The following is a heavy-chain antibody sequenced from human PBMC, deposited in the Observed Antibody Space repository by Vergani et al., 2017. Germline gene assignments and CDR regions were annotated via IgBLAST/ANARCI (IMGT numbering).Heavy chain of an antibody. J-gene: IGHJ4*02. Sequence: QVQLVESGGGVVQPGRSLRLSCAASGFTFSSYGMHWVRQAPGKGLEWVAVISYDGSNKYYADSVKGRFTISRDNSKNTLYLQMNSLRGEDKAVYYCAKERSDYGDYYSSVYWGQGTRVTV. CDR1: GFTFSSYG. CDR3: AKERSDYGDYYSSVY. D-gene: IGHD4-17*01. V-gene: IGHV3-30*18. CDR2: ISYDGSNK.